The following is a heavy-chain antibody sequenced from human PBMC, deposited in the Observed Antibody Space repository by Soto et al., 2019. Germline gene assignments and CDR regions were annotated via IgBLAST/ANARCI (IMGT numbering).Heavy chain of an antibody. CDR2: ISSRSNFI. J-gene: IGHJ6*02. CDR1: GFIFGNYS. Sequence: EVQLVESGGGLVRPGGSLRLSCEASGFIFGNYSMNWVRQAPGKGLEWVSSISSRSNFIYYADSLSGRVTISRDNTQMSLHLQMNSLRVEDTAIYYCARVQKLYGNSVYYYGMDVWGQGTTVTVSS. D-gene: IGHD2-8*01. CDR3: ARVQKLYGNSVYYYGMDV. V-gene: IGHV3-21*01.